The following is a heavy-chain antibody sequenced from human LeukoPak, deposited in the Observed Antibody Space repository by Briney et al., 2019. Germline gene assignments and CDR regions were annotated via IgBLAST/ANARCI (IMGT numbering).Heavy chain of an antibody. CDR2: IYSNGNT. Sequence: PSETLSLTCSVSGGSISSSGHYWGWIRQSPEKGLDWIGSIYSNGNTYYNPSVKSRVTISVDTSKNQFSLKLSSVTAADTAVYYCARHPVLWFGEFGYFDYWGQGTLVTVSS. CDR1: GGSISSSGHY. V-gene: IGHV4-39*01. J-gene: IGHJ4*02. CDR3: ARHPVLWFGEFGYFDY. D-gene: IGHD3-10*01.